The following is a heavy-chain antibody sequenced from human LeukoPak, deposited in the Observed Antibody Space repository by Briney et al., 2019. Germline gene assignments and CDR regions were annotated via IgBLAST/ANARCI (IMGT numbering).Heavy chain of an antibody. CDR2: IHPHGIF. J-gene: IGHJ5*02. V-gene: IGHV4-34*01. Sequence: SQTLSPTCALHGGSCDDYYCSWIRHPPGKGLEWIGEIHPHGIFYSNSSLVSRVTISIDTSKTQFSLRLTSVTAADTAFYYCARGRDRSKAGDLWGQGSLVTVSS. D-gene: IGHD5-24*01. CDR3: ARGRDRSKAGDL. CDR1: GGSCDDYY.